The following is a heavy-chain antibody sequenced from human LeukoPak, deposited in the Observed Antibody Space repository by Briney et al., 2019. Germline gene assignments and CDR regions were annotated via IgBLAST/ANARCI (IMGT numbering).Heavy chain of an antibody. Sequence: GGSLRLSCAVSGFTFSSYGMSWVRQAPGKGLEWVSGISGSGGNTYYADSVKGRFTISRDNSKNTLYLQMNSLRAEDTAVYYCARASSYYDFWSGYSGAFDIWGQGTMVTVSS. CDR1: GFTFSSYG. V-gene: IGHV3-23*01. D-gene: IGHD3-3*01. CDR2: ISGSGGNT. J-gene: IGHJ3*02. CDR3: ARASSYYDFWSGYSGAFDI.